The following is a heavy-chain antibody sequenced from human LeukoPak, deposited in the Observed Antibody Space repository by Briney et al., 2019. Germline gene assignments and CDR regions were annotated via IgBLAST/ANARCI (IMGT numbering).Heavy chain of an antibody. CDR1: GFTFSTYA. CDR3: ARALDEGARFDY. Sequence: GRSLRLSCTASGFTFSTYAMHWVRQAPGKGLEWVAVISYDGTNKYYADSMKGRFTISRDNSKNTSYLQMNSLRAEDTAVYYCARALDEGARFDYWGQGTLVTVSS. J-gene: IGHJ4*02. CDR2: ISYDGTNK. V-gene: IGHV3-30-3*01.